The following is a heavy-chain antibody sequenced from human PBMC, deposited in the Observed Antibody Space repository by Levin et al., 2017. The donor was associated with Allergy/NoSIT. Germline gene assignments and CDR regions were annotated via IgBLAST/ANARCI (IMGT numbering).Heavy chain of an antibody. V-gene: IGHV3-30*18. D-gene: IGHD3-22*01. J-gene: IGHJ4*02. CDR3: AKEDYHDSSGYHIYYFDH. CDR2: ISYHESNK. Sequence: GGSLRLSCAASGFTFKNYGMHWVRQAPGKGLEWVAVISYHESNKYYGDSVKGRFTISRDNSKNMLYLQMNSLRVEDTAVYYCAKEDYHDSSGYHIYYFDHWGQGTLVTVSS. CDR1: GFTFKNYG.